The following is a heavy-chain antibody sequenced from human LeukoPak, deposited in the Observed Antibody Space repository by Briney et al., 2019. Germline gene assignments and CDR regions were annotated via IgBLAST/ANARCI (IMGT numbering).Heavy chain of an antibody. Sequence: ASVKVSCKASGYTFTGYYMHWVRQAPGQGLEWMGWINPNSGGTNYAQKFQGRVTMTRDTSISTAYMELSRLRSDDTAVYYCARLRVKQAWFDPWGQGTLVTVSS. J-gene: IGHJ5*02. V-gene: IGHV1-2*02. CDR1: GYTFTGYY. CDR2: INPNSGGT. CDR3: ARLRVKQAWFDP. D-gene: IGHD1/OR15-1a*01.